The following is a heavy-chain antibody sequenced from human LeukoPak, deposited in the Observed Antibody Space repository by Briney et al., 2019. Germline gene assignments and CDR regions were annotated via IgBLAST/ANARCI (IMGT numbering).Heavy chain of an antibody. J-gene: IGHJ4*02. CDR3: AKDIPRGYSYGEFDY. CDR1: GFTFSSYA. Sequence: PGGSLRLSCAASGFTFSSYAMSWVRQAPGKGLKWVSAISGSGGSTYYADSVKGRFTISRDNSKNTLYLQMNSLRAEDTAVYYCAKDIPRGYSYGEFDYWGQGTLVTVSS. V-gene: IGHV3-23*01. CDR2: ISGSGGST. D-gene: IGHD5-18*01.